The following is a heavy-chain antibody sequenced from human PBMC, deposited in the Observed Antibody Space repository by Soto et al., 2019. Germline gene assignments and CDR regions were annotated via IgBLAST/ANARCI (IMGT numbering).Heavy chain of an antibody. CDR3: APHVSCSGGSCQYDAFAI. CDR2: VTADGGT. D-gene: IGHD2-15*01. CDR1: GFTVSSHA. Sequence: PGGSLRLSCEGSGFTVSSHAMTWIRQAPGKGPEWVSTVTADGGTYYADSVKGRFAMSRDTSENTLYLQMNSLGAEDTAAYYCAPHVSCSGGSCQYDAFAIRSQGSLVTVSS. V-gene: IGHV3-23*01. J-gene: IGHJ3*02.